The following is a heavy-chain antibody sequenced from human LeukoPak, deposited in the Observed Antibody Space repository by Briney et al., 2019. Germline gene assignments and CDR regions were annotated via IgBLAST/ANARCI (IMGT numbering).Heavy chain of an antibody. CDR2: IYYSGST. CDR3: ARVDWVGSGSYELHRFDY. V-gene: IGHV4-39*07. Sequence: SETLSLTCTVSGGSISSSSYYWGWIRQPPGKGLEWIGSIYYSGSTYYNPSLKSRVTISVGTSKNQFSLKLSSVTAADTAVYYCARVDWVGSGSYELHRFDYWGQGTLVTVSS. D-gene: IGHD3-10*01. J-gene: IGHJ4*02. CDR1: GGSISSSSYY.